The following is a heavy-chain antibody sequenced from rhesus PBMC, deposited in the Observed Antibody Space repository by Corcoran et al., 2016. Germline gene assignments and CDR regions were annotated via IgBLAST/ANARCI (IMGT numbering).Heavy chain of an antibody. J-gene: IGHJ5-2*02. D-gene: IGHD1-26*01. CDR1: GFTFTEYY. CDR3: ATGGITGRAALDV. CDR2: VDPEDGEA. Sequence: EVQLVQSGAEVKKPGASVNISCKASGFTFTEYYLHCVRRAPGKGLEWMGRVDPEDGEAIHSQKFQDRVTIPADTSTDTAYMELSSLRSEDTAVYYCATGGITGRAALDVWGRGVLVTVSS. V-gene: IGHV1-111*02.